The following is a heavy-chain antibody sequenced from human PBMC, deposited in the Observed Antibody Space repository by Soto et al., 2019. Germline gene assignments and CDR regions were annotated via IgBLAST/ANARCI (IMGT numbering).Heavy chain of an antibody. V-gene: IGHV3-21*01. CDR1: GLTFSSYS. CDR3: ARDGVSGYSGIDL. J-gene: IGHJ4*02. CDR2: ISSSSSSI. D-gene: IGHD1-26*01. Sequence: EVQLVESGGGLVKPGGSLRLSCAASGLTFSSYSMNWVRQAPGKGLEWVSSISSSSSSIYYADSVKGRFTISRDNAKNSLYLQMNSLRSEDTAVYYCARDGVSGYSGIDLGGQGTLVTVSS.